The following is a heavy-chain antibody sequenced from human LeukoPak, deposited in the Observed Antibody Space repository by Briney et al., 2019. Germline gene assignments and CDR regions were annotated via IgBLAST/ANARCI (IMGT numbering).Heavy chain of an antibody. CDR1: GYTFTSYA. CDR3: AREFTPGIAAASGY. J-gene: IGHJ4*02. CDR2: INTNTGNP. Sequence: ASVKVSCKASGYTFTSYAMNWVRQAPGQGLEWMGWINTNTGNPTYAQGFTGRFVFSLDTSVSTAYLQISSLKAEDTAVYYCAREFTPGIAAASGYWGQGTLVTVSS. V-gene: IGHV7-4-1*02. D-gene: IGHD6-13*01.